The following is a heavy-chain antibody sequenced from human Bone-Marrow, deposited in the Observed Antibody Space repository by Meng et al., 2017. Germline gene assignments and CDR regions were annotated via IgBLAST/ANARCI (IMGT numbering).Heavy chain of an antibody. CDR3: ARAPISHLDGTLRAFDY. Sequence: QVQLQESGPGLVKPSGTLSLTGAVSGGSISSSNWWSWVRQPPGKGLEWIGEIYHSGSTHYNPSLKSQVTISINKSKNQFFLKLSSVTAADTAVYYCARAPISHLDGTLRAFDYWGQGTLVTVSS. J-gene: IGHJ4*02. V-gene: IGHV4-4*02. CDR2: IYHSGST. CDR1: GGSISSSNW.